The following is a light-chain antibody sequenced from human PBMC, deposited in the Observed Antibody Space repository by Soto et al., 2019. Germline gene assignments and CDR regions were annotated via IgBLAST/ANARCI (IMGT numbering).Light chain of an antibody. CDR2: GAS. V-gene: IGKV3-20*01. Sequence: EIVLTQSPGTLSLSTGERATLSCRASQSVSSSYLAWYQQKPGQAPSLLIYGASSRATGIPDRFSGSGSGTDFTLTISRLEPEDFAMYYCQQYGSSPDTFGQGTKLEIK. J-gene: IGKJ2*01. CDR1: QSVSSSY. CDR3: QQYGSSPDT.